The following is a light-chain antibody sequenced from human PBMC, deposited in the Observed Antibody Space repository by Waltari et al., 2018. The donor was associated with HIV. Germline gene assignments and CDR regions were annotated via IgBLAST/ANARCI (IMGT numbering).Light chain of an antibody. CDR2: DAT. CDR1: SSDIGSFYY. Sequence: SALTQPASVSGSPGQSITISCLGASSDIGSFYYVSWYQQPPDKAPKLILYDATYRPSGVSGRFSGSRSGSMASLTISGLQPEDEADYFCCSYSDSGTILFGGGTRVTVL. J-gene: IGLJ2*01. V-gene: IGLV2-14*03. CDR3: CSYSDSGTIL.